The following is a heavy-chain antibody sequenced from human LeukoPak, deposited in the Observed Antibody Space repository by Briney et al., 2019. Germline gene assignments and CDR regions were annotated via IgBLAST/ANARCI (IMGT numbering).Heavy chain of an antibody. CDR3: ARDHKQPLQDWYFDL. D-gene: IGHD5-18*01. Sequence: SETLSLTCTVSGGSISGYYWSWIRQPAGKGLEWIGRIYSSGNTNYNPSLNSRITMSVDTSKNQFSLKLTSVTAADTAVYYCARDHKQPLQDWYFDLWGRGTLVTVSS. J-gene: IGHJ2*01. CDR1: GGSISGYY. V-gene: IGHV4-4*07. CDR2: IYSSGNT.